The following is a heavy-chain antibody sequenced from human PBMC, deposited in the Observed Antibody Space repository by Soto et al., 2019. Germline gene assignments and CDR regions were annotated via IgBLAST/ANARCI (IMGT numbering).Heavy chain of an antibody. D-gene: IGHD2-2*01. CDR3: ARVPPAAIPQGMDV. J-gene: IGHJ6*02. V-gene: IGHV1-3*01. CDR2: INAGNGNT. Sequence: SVKVSCKASGYTFTSYAMHWVRQAPGQRLEWMGWINAGNGNTKYSQKFQGRVTITRDTSASTAYMELSSLRSEDTAVYYCARVPPAAIPQGMDVWGQGTTVTVSS. CDR1: GYTFTSYA.